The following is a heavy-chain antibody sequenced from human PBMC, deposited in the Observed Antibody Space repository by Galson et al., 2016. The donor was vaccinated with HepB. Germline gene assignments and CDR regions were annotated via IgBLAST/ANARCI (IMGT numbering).Heavy chain of an antibody. CDR1: GFIFDDYS. CDR2: INWNSARV. D-gene: IGHD2-15*01. Sequence: SLRLSCAASGFIFDDYSMHWVRQIPGKGLEWVSGINWNSARVDYAGSVKGRFTISRDKNSLFLQMNSLRPEDTALYYCAKEDGGFNLDPWGQGTLVTVSS. CDR3: AKEDGGFNLDP. V-gene: IGHV3-9*01. J-gene: IGHJ5*02.